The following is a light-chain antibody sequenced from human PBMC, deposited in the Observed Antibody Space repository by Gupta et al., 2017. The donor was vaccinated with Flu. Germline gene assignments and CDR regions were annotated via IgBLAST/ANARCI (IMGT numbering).Light chain of an antibody. CDR2: GAS. V-gene: IGKV3-20*01. CDR3: QQYGSSPGT. CDR1: QSVSSSY. Sequence: EIVLTQSPGTLPLSPGERATLSCRASQSVSSSYIAWYQQKPGQAPRFLIYGASSRATGIPDRFSGSGSGTDFSLTISRLEPEDFAVYYCQQYGSSPGTFGQGTKLEIK. J-gene: IGKJ2*01.